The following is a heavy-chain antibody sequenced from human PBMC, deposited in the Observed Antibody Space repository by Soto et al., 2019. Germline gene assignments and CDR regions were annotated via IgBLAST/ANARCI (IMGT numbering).Heavy chain of an antibody. V-gene: IGHV3-23*01. D-gene: IGHD6-6*01. Sequence: GGSLRLSCAASGFTFTNYAMSWVRQAPGKGLEWISAISGGGGSTWYADSVKGRFTISRDNSKNTLYLQMNSLRAEDTAVYYCVKGSASARPYYFYFWGQGTLVTVSS. CDR3: VKGSASARPYYFYF. CDR2: ISGGGGST. J-gene: IGHJ4*02. CDR1: GFTFTNYA.